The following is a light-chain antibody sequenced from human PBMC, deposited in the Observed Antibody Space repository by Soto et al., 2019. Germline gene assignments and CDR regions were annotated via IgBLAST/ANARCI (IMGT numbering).Light chain of an antibody. J-gene: IGKJ1*01. CDR2: HAS. CDR1: QTISSW. Sequence: DIQMTQSPSTLSGSVGDRVTITCRASQTISSWLAWYQQKPGTAPKLLIYHASTLESGVPSRFSGSGSGTEFTLTISSLQPDDFATYYCQQYNSYSFGQGTKVEMK. V-gene: IGKV1-5*01. CDR3: QQYNSYS.